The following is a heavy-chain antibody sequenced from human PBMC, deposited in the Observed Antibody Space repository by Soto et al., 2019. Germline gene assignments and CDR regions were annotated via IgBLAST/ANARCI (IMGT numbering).Heavy chain of an antibody. J-gene: IGHJ6*02. V-gene: IGHV4-39*01. Sequence: SETLSLTCAVSGGSISSGPYSWGWIRQPPGEGLEWIGTFHYSENTNYNPSLESRVAISVDTSKNQFSLKVTSVTAADTAIYYCARRTIFGVVTYYYYGMDVWGQGTTVTVSS. CDR1: GGSISSGPYS. CDR2: FHYSENT. CDR3: ARRTIFGVVTYYYYGMDV. D-gene: IGHD3-3*01.